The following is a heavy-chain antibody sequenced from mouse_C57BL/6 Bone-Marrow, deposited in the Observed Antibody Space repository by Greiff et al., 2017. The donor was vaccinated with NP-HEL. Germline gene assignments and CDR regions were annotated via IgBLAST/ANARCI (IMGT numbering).Heavy chain of an antibody. D-gene: IGHD2-10*02. CDR3: ARSMGYGTFAY. CDR1: GYTFTDYY. Sequence: EVQLQQSGPVLVKPGASVKMSCKASGYTFTDYYMNWVKQSHGKSLEWIGVINPYNGGTSYNQKFKGKATLTVVKSSSTAYMELNSLTSEDSAVYYCARSMGYGTFAYWGQGTLVTVSA. J-gene: IGHJ3*01. V-gene: IGHV1-19*01. CDR2: INPYNGGT.